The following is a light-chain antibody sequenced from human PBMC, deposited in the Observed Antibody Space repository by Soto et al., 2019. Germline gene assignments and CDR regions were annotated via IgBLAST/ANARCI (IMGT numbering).Light chain of an antibody. CDR3: QQLNSHPLT. Sequence: DIPLTQSPSFLSASVGDRVTITCRASQGISSYLAWYQQKPRQAPRLLIYAASTLQSGVPSRFSGSGSGTEFTLTISSLQPEDFATYSCQQLNSHPLTFGGGTTVEIK. CDR1: QGISSY. V-gene: IGKV1-9*01. J-gene: IGKJ4*01. CDR2: AAS.